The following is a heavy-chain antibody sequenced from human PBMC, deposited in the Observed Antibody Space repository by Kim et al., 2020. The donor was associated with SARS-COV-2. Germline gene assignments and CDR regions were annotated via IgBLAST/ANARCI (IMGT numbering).Heavy chain of an antibody. V-gene: IGHV3-48*02. CDR1: GFSFSSDS. CDR3: ARNGEQWLDFDN. J-gene: IGHJ4*02. Sequence: GGSLRLSCAASGFSFSSDSMNWVRQAPGMGLEWLSYISSTTRTIYYADSVKGRFTISRDNAKNSLYLQMNSLRDEDTAVYYCARNGEQWLDFDNWGQGTLVTVSS. D-gene: IGHD6-19*01. CDR2: ISSTTRTI.